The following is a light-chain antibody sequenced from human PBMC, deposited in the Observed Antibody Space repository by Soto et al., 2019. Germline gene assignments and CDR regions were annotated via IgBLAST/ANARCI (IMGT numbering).Light chain of an antibody. Sequence: QSVLTQPASVSGSPGQSITISCTGTSSDVGAYNHVSWYQQYPGKAPKLMIYDVNSRPSGVSNRFSGSKSGNTASLTISGLQAEDEADYYCSSYTTTSTVLFGGGTKLTVL. CDR3: SSYTTTSTVL. CDR1: SSDVGAYNH. V-gene: IGLV2-14*01. J-gene: IGLJ2*01. CDR2: DVN.